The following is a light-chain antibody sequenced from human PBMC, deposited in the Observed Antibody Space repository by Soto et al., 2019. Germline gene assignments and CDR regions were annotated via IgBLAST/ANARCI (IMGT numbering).Light chain of an antibody. CDR2: DAS. CDR3: QQRSNWPPLT. CDR1: QSVSSY. J-gene: IGKJ4*01. V-gene: IGKV3-11*01. Sequence: EIVLTQSPATLSLSPGERATLSCRASQSVSSYLAWYQQKPGQAPRLLIYDASNRATGIPARFSGSGSGTDFTLTISSLEHEDFEVYYCQQRSNWPPLTFGGGTTVEIK.